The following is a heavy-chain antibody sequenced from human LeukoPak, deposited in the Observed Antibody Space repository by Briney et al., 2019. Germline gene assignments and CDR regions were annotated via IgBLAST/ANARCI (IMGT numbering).Heavy chain of an antibody. CDR2: ISSSSSYI. J-gene: IGHJ3*02. CDR3: ARDPRAFDI. CDR1: GFTVSNNY. V-gene: IGHV3-21*01. Sequence: GGSLRLSCAASGFTVSNNYMSWVRQAPGKGLEWVSSISSSSSYIYYADSVKGRFTISRDNAKNSLYLQMNSLRAEDTAVYYCARDPRAFDIWGQGTMVTVSS.